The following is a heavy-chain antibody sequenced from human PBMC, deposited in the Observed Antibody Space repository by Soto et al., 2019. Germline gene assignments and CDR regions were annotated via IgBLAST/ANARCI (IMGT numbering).Heavy chain of an antibody. CDR3: ARPLISSGSYLAKHYYYGMDV. CDR1: GGTFSSYA. CDR2: IIPIFGTA. J-gene: IGHJ6*02. Sequence: QVQLVQSGAEVKKPGSSVKVSCKASGGTFSSYAISWVRQAPGQGLEWMGGIIPIFGTANYAQKFQGRVTITADESTSTAYMELSSLRSEDTAVYYCARPLISSGSYLAKHYYYGMDVWGQGTTVTVSS. V-gene: IGHV1-69*01. D-gene: IGHD3-10*01.